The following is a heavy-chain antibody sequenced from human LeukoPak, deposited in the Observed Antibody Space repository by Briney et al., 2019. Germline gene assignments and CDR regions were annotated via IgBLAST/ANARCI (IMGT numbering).Heavy chain of an antibody. Sequence: GRSLRLSCAASGFTFSSYSMNWVRQAPGKGLEWVSSISSSSSYIYYADSVKGRFTISRDNAKNSLYLQMNSLRAEDTAVYYCARDDSSSSWYYYYMDVWGKGTTVTVSS. CDR3: ARDDSSSSWYYYYMDV. CDR1: GFTFSSYS. D-gene: IGHD6-13*01. J-gene: IGHJ6*03. V-gene: IGHV3-21*01. CDR2: ISSSSSYI.